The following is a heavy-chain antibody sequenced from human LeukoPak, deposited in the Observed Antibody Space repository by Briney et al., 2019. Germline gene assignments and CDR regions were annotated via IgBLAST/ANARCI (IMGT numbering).Heavy chain of an antibody. CDR1: GFTFNNYG. Sequence: PGGSLRLSCAASGFTFNNYGTSWVRQAPGRGLEWVSAISRDGGDTFYADSVKGRFTISRDNSKNTVYLQMNSLRAEDTALYYCAKLGHTSGYYARHSDYWGQGTLVTVSS. CDR2: ISRDGGDT. D-gene: IGHD3-22*01. V-gene: IGHV3-23*01. CDR3: AKLGHTSGYYARHSDY. J-gene: IGHJ4*02.